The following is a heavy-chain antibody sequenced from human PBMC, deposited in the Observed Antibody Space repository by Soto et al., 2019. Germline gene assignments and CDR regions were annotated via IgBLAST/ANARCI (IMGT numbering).Heavy chain of an antibody. J-gene: IGHJ5*02. D-gene: IGHD3-3*01. CDR3: ARDLQFLEWSGTFDP. Sequence: ALVKVSCKASGYSFTSYGISWVRQAPGQGLEWMGWISAYNGNTNYAQKLQGRVTMTTDTSTSTAYMELRSLRSDDTAVYYCARDLQFLEWSGTFDPWGQGTLVTVSS. CDR2: ISAYNGNT. V-gene: IGHV1-18*01. CDR1: GYSFTSYG.